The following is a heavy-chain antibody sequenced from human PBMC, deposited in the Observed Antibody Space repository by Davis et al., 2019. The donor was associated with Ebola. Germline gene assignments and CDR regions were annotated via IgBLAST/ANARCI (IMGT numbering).Heavy chain of an antibody. D-gene: IGHD6-19*01. J-gene: IGHJ6*02. CDR1: GFTFSSYG. Sequence: GESLKISCSAPGFTFSSYGMHWVRQAPGKGLEWVAVISYDGSNKYYADSVKGRFTISRDNSKNTLYLQMNSLRAEDTAVYYCANSVAAIYYYYGMDVWGQGTTVTVSS. CDR3: ANSVAAIYYYYGMDV. V-gene: IGHV3-30*18. CDR2: ISYDGSNK.